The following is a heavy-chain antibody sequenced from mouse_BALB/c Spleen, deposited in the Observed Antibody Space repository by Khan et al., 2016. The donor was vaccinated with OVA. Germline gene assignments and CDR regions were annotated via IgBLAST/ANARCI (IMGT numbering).Heavy chain of an antibody. CDR1: GYSFTLYY. Sequence: EVKLQESGPDLVKPGASVKISCKASGYSFTLYYMTWVKQSHGKSLEWIGRVNPNTGGSDYNQEFKGKAILTVDKSSNTAYMELHRLTSEDSAVYYCASGYDFFAYWGQGTLVTVSA. CDR2: VNPNTGGS. D-gene: IGHD2-14*01. V-gene: IGHV1-26*01. J-gene: IGHJ3*01. CDR3: ASGYDFFAY.